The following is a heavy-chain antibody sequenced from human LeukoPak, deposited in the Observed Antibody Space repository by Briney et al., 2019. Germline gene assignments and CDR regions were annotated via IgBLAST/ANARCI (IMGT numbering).Heavy chain of an antibody. CDR3: LLGYCSSTSCQHDAFDI. J-gene: IGHJ3*02. CDR1: GFTFSSYA. CDR2: ISGSGGST. D-gene: IGHD2-2*01. V-gene: IGHV3-23*01. Sequence: PGGSLRLSCAASGFTFSSYAMSWVRQAPGKGLEWVSAISGSGGSTYYADSVKGRFTISRDNSKNTLYLQMNSLRAEDTAVYYCLLGYCSSTSCQHDAFDIWGQGTMVTVSS.